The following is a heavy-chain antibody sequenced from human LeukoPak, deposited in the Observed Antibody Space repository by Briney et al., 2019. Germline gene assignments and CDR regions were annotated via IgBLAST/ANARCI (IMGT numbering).Heavy chain of an antibody. CDR1: GYTFTDYY. Sequence: ASVKVSCKASGYTFTDYYIDWVRQAPGQGLEWMGWINPNSGGTNYAQKFQGRVTMTRDTSISTVYMELSRLRSDDTAVYYCARALSLDYWGQGTLVAVSS. J-gene: IGHJ4*02. CDR3: ARALSLDY. CDR2: INPNSGGT. V-gene: IGHV1-2*02.